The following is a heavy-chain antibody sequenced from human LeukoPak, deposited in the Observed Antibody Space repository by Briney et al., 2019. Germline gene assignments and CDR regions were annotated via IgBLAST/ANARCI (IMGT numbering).Heavy chain of an antibody. Sequence: GGSLRLSCAASGFTFDDYAMHWVRQAPGKGLEWVSGISWNSGSIGYADSVKGRFTISRDNAKNSLYLQMNSLRAEDTAVYYCATHCSSSSCSLATFDIWGQGTMVTVSS. J-gene: IGHJ3*02. CDR2: ISWNSGSI. CDR3: ATHCSSSSCSLATFDI. V-gene: IGHV3-9*01. D-gene: IGHD2-2*01. CDR1: GFTFDDYA.